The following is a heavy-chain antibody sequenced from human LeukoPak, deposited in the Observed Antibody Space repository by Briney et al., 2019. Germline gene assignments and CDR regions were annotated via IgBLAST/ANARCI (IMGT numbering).Heavy chain of an antibody. CDR1: GFTFSSYA. Sequence: PGGSLRLSCAASGFTFSSYAMNWVRQAPGKGLEWVSGISGSGAGTYYADSVKGRFTISRDNSENTLYLQMNSLRAEDTAVYYCAKMVREFYTISYYFDYWGQGTLVTVSS. D-gene: IGHD2-8*01. CDR2: ISGSGAGT. V-gene: IGHV3-23*01. CDR3: AKMVREFYTISYYFDY. J-gene: IGHJ4*02.